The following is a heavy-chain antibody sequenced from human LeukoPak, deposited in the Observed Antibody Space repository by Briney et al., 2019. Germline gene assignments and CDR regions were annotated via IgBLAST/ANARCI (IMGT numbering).Heavy chain of an antibody. Sequence: PSETLSLTCAVYGGSFSGYYWTWIRQTPGKGLEWIGEINHSGSTNYNPSLKSRFTVSVDTSKNQFSLKLSSVTAADTAVYYCARDSMYYDFWSGYFNSDAFDIWGQGTMVTVSS. CDR2: INHSGST. CDR1: GGSFSGYY. CDR3: ARDSMYYDFWSGYFNSDAFDI. V-gene: IGHV4-34*01. J-gene: IGHJ3*02. D-gene: IGHD3-3*01.